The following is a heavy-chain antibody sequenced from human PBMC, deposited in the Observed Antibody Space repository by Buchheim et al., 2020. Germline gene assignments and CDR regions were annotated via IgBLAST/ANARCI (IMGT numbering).Heavy chain of an antibody. D-gene: IGHD3-22*01. J-gene: IGHJ4*02. CDR3: AKDRGTMIVVVIVELDY. CDR2: ISYDGSNK. Sequence: QVQLVESGGGVVQPGRSLRLSCAASGFTFSSYGMHWVRQAPGKGREGVAVISYDGSNKYYAGSVKGRFTISRDNSKNTLYLPLNSLRAEDTAVYYCAKDRGTMIVVVIVELDYWGQGTL. CDR1: GFTFSSYG. V-gene: IGHV3-30*18.